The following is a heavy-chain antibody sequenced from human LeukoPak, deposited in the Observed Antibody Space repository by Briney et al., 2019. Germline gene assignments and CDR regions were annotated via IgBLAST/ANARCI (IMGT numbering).Heavy chain of an antibody. D-gene: IGHD2-15*01. J-gene: IGHJ4*02. CDR2: ISSSGSTI. Sequence: GGSLRLSCAASGFTVSSNYMSWVRQAPGKGLEWVSYISSSGSTIYYADSVKGRFTISRDNAKNSLYLQMNSLRAEDTAVYYCARGREVAAVDYWGQGTLVTVSS. CDR1: GFTVSSNY. CDR3: ARGREVAAVDY. V-gene: IGHV3-11*01.